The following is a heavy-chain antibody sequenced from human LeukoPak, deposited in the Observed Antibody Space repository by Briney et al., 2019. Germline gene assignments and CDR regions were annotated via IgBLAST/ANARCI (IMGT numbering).Heavy chain of an antibody. Sequence: GGSLRLSCAASGFIFSDYAMAWVRQAPGGGLEWVSGISASGSRTYYADSVKGRFTISRDKSKNTLFLQMNGLRAEDTAVYYCAKAQGYCGGETCQYAVDVWGQGTTVTVSS. CDR2: ISASGSRT. CDR3: AKAQGYCGGETCQYAVDV. V-gene: IGHV3-23*01. D-gene: IGHD2-21*01. CDR1: GFIFSDYA. J-gene: IGHJ6*02.